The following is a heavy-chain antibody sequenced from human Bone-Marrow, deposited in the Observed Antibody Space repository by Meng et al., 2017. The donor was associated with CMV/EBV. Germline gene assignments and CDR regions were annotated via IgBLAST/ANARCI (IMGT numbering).Heavy chain of an antibody. CDR3: ARGPDDYNSLGWFDP. D-gene: IGHD5-24*01. CDR1: RGTFSNYT. CDR2: ISAYNGNT. J-gene: IGHJ5*02. V-gene: IGHV1-18*01. Sequence: ASVKVSCKASRGTFSNYTISWVRQAPGQGLEWMGWISAYNGNTNYAQKLQGRVTMTTDTSTSTAYMELRSLRSDDTAVYYCARGPDDYNSLGWFDPWGQGTLVTVSS.